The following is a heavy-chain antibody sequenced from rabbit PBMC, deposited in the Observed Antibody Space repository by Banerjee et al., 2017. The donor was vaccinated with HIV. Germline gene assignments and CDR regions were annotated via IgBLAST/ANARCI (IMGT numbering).Heavy chain of an antibody. D-gene: IGHD4-2*01. Sequence: QQQLEESGGGLVQPEGSLTLTCTTSGFSFSSGYDMCWVRQAPGKGLEWFACIYGGSNGDTYYASWAKGRFTISKTSSTTVTLQMTSLTAADTATYFCARGTTYAGQGLWGQGTLVTV. CDR3: ARGTTYAGQGL. J-gene: IGHJ4*01. CDR2: IYGGSNGDT. CDR1: GFSFSSGYD. V-gene: IGHV1S45*01.